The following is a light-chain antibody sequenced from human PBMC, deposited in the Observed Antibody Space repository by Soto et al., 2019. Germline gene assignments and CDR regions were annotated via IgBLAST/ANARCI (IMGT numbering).Light chain of an antibody. Sequence: EIVMMQSPATLSVSLGERATLSCRASQSVSSYLAWYQQKPGQAPRLLIYDASNRATGIPARFSGSGSGTDFTLTISSLEPEDFAVYYCQQRSNWLTFGGGTKVDI. CDR1: QSVSSY. CDR3: QQRSNWLT. J-gene: IGKJ4*01. CDR2: DAS. V-gene: IGKV3-11*01.